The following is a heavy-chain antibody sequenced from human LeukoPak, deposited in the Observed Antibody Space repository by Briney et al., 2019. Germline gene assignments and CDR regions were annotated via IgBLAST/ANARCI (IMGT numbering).Heavy chain of an antibody. V-gene: IGHV1-2*02. CDR1: GYTFTDYY. CDR3: AREVPIVGATHLVDY. D-gene: IGHD1-26*01. CDR2: INPNSGGT. Sequence: ASVKVSCKASGYTFTDYYVHWARQAPGQGLEWMGWINPNSGGTNYAQKFQGRVTMTRDTSISTAYMELSRLRSDDTAVYYCAREVPIVGATHLVDYWGQGTLVTVSS. J-gene: IGHJ4*02.